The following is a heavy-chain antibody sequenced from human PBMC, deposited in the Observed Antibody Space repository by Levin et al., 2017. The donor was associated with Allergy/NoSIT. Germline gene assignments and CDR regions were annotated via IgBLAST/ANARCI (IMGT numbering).Heavy chain of an antibody. CDR3: ARERFLEWLHPPYYYGIDV. J-gene: IGHJ6*02. V-gene: IGHV3-30-3*01. D-gene: IGHD3-3*01. Sequence: LSLTCAASGFNFISYGMHWVRQAPGKGLEWVAVISFDGSNQYYADSVKGRFTISRDNFRDILYLQMRSLSSEDTAVYYCARERFLEWLHPPYYYGIDVWGQGTTVTVSS. CDR1: GFNFISYG. CDR2: ISFDGSNQ.